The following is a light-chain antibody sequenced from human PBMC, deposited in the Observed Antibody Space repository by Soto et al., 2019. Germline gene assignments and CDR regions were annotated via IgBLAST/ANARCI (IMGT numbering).Light chain of an antibody. CDR3: QQYNKWPLIT. CDR1: QSISNY. J-gene: IGKJ5*01. Sequence: DIQMTQSPSSLSASVGDRVTITCRASQSISNYLNWYQQKPGKAPKVLIYAASNLQSGVPSRFSGSGSGTDFTLTISSLQSEDFAVYYCQQYNKWPLITFGQGTRLEIK. V-gene: IGKV1-39*01. CDR2: AAS.